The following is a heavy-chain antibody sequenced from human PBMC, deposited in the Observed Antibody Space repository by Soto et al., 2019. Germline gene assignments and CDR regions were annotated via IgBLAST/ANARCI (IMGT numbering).Heavy chain of an antibody. V-gene: IGHV4-59*08. J-gene: IGHJ4*02. CDR2: IYYSGST. D-gene: IGHD3-16*01. CDR1: GGSIRSYY. CDR3: ARHVLTAYIVYYFDF. Sequence: ASETLSLTCTVSGGSIRSYYWSWIRQPPGKGLEWIGYIYYSGSTNYNPSLKSRVTIPVDTSKNQFSLKLSSVTAADTAVYYCARHVLTAYIVYYFDFWGQGTLVTVSS.